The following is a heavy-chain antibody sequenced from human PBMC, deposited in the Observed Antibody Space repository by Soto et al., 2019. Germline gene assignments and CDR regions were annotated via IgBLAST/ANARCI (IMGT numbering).Heavy chain of an antibody. Sequence: PGGSLRLSCVGSGFTFSTYSINWVRQAPGKGLGWVSSISSRSDIYYADSVKGRSTISRDNAKNSVSLQMNSLRAEDTAVYYCAREYTAWPLAYGLDVWGQGTTVTVSS. D-gene: IGHD2-2*02. CDR2: ISSRSDI. CDR1: GFTFSTYS. J-gene: IGHJ6*02. V-gene: IGHV3-21*01. CDR3: AREYTAWPLAYGLDV.